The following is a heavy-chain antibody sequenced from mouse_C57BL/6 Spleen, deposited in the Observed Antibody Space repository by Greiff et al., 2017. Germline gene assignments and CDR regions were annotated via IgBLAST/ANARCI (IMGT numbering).Heavy chain of an antibody. Sequence: EVKLVESGGDLVKPGGSLKLSCAASGFTFSSYGMSWVRQTPDKRLEWVATISSGGSYTYYPDSVKGRFTISRDNAKNTLYLQMSSLKSEDTAMYYCARHENSSGHPYYAMDYWGQGTSVTVSS. CDR1: GFTFSSYG. CDR3: ARHENSSGHPYYAMDY. J-gene: IGHJ4*01. CDR2: ISSGGSYT. V-gene: IGHV5-6*02. D-gene: IGHD3-2*02.